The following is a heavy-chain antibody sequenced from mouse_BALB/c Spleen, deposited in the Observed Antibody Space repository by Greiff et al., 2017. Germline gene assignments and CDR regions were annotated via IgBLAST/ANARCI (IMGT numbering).Heavy chain of an antibody. Sequence: QVQLQQSGAELVMPGASVKMSCKASGYTFTDYWMHWVKQRPGQGLEWIGAIDTSDSYTSYNQKFKGKATLTVDESSSTAYMQLSSLTSEDSAVYYCARWGTTATYAMDYWGQGTSVTVSS. CDR2: IDTSDSYT. J-gene: IGHJ4*01. D-gene: IGHD1-2*01. CDR3: ARWGTTATYAMDY. V-gene: IGHV1-69*01. CDR1: GYTFTDYW.